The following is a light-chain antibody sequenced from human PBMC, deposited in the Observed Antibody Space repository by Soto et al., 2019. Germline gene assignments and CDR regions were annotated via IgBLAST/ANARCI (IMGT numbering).Light chain of an antibody. J-gene: IGLJ3*02. CDR2: EVY. V-gene: IGLV2-14*01. CDR3: ISYIPSTTTHWV. Sequence: QSALTQPASVSGSPGQSITISCTGTNSDVGGYARVSWYQHHPGKAPKLLIFEVYNRPSGISDRFSGSKSGDTASLTISGLQAEDEADYYCISYIPSTTTHWVFGGGTKLTVL. CDR1: NSDVGGYAR.